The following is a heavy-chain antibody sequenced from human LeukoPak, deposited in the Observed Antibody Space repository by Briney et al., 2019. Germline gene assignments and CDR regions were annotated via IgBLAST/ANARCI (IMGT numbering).Heavy chain of an antibody. V-gene: IGHV4-34*01. CDR2: INHSGST. D-gene: IGHD3-10*01. Sequence: SETLSLTCAAYGGSFSGYYWSWIRQPPGRGLEWIGEINHSGSTNYNPSLKSRVTISVDTSKNQFSLKLSSVTAADTAVYYCASQYGSGSYSHFDYWGQGTLVTVSS. CDR1: GGSFSGYY. J-gene: IGHJ4*02. CDR3: ASQYGSGSYSHFDY.